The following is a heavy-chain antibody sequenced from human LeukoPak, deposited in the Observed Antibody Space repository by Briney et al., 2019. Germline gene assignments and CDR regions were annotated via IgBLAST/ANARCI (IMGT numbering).Heavy chain of an antibody. V-gene: IGHV1-46*04. CDR2: INPSGGST. CDR1: GYTFTTYY. J-gene: IGHJ6*02. Sequence: ASVKVSCKASGYTFTTYYMHWVRKAPGQGLEWMGIINPSGGSTRYAQKLQGRVTMTRDTSTSTVYMELSSLISEDTAVYYCASYHHRDFGDYYGMDVWGQGTTVTVSS. CDR3: ASYHHRDFGDYYGMDV. D-gene: IGHD4-17*01.